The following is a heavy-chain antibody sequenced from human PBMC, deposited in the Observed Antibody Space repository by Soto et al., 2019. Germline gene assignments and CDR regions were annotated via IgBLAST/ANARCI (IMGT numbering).Heavy chain of an antibody. J-gene: IGHJ4*02. V-gene: IGHV3-30-3*01. Sequence: GGSLRLSCAASGFTFSSYAMSWVRQAPGKGLEWVAVISYDGRNKYYADSVKGRFTISRDNSKNTLYLQMNSLRAEDTAVYYCAREVVVVPAAHSAGDYWGQGTLVTVSS. CDR1: GFTFSSYA. D-gene: IGHD2-2*01. CDR2: ISYDGRNK. CDR3: AREVVVVPAAHSAGDY.